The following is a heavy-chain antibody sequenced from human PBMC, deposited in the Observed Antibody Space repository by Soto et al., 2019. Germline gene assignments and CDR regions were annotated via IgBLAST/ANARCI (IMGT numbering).Heavy chain of an antibody. V-gene: IGHV3-48*03. Sequence: EVQLVESGGGLVQPGGSLRLSCAASGFTFSTYEMHWVRQAPGKGLEWVSYISSSGSTIYYADSVKGRFTISRDNAKNSLYLQMSSLRAEDTAVYYCARRISGYSPYFDYWGQGTLVTVSS. J-gene: IGHJ4*02. CDR1: GFTFSTYE. CDR3: ARRISGYSPYFDY. CDR2: ISSSGSTI. D-gene: IGHD3-22*01.